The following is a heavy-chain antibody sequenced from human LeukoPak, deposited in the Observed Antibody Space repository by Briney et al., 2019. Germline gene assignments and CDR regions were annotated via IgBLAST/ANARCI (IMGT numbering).Heavy chain of an antibody. Sequence: ASVKVSCKASGYTFTSYAMHWVRQAPGQRLEWMGWINAGNGNTKYSQKFQGRVTITRDTSASTAYMELNSLRSEDTAVYYCAREGGSSGYYSHGPYFDYWGQGTLVTVSS. V-gene: IGHV1-3*01. J-gene: IGHJ4*02. D-gene: IGHD3-22*01. CDR3: AREGGSSGYYSHGPYFDY. CDR1: GYTFTSYA. CDR2: INAGNGNT.